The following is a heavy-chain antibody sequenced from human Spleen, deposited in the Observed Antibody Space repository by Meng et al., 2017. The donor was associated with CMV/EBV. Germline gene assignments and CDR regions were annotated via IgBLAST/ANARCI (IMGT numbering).Heavy chain of an antibody. J-gene: IGHJ3*02. Sequence: GGSLRLSCAASGFTFSSYSMNWVRQAPGKGLEWVSSISSSSSYIYYADSVKGRFTISRDNAKNSLYLQMNSLRAEDTAVYYCAKDLLGSSWYGDAFDIWGQGTMVTVSS. CDR1: GFTFSSYS. CDR3: AKDLLGSSWYGDAFDI. V-gene: IGHV3-21*01. CDR2: ISSSSSYI. D-gene: IGHD6-13*01.